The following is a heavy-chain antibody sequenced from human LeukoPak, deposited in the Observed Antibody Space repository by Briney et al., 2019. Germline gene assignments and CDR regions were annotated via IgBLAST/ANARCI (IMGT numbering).Heavy chain of an antibody. D-gene: IGHD6-13*01. Sequence: SETLSLTCTVSGGSIGSYYWSWIRQPPGKGLEWIGYIYYSGTTHYNPSLNSRVTISVDTSKSQFSLRLTSVTAAGTAVYYCARSGQQLVLGTFDYWGQGTLVTVSS. J-gene: IGHJ4*02. CDR3: ARSGQQLVLGTFDY. V-gene: IGHV4-59*08. CDR2: IYYSGTT. CDR1: GGSIGSYY.